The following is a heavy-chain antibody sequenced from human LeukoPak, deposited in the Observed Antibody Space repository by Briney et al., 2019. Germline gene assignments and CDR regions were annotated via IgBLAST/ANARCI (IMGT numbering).Heavy chain of an antibody. J-gene: IGHJ5*02. CDR2: INHSGST. D-gene: IGHD1/OR15-1a*01. CDR3: ARRRYNWNTRWFDP. CDR1: GGSFSGYY. Sequence: SETLSLTCAVYGGSFSGYYWSWIRQPPGKGLEWIGEINHSGSTNYNPSLKSRVTISVDTSKNQFSLKLSSVTAADTAVYYCARRRYNWNTRWFDPWGQGTLVTVSS. V-gene: IGHV4-34*01.